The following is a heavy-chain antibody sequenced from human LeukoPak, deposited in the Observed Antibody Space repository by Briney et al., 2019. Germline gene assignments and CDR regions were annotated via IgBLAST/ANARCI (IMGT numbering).Heavy chain of an antibody. Sequence: QPGGSLRLSCAASGFTFSSYAMTWVRQAPGKGLEWVSTFSGRGGSTYYADSVKGRFTISRDNSKDTLYLQMNSLRAEDTAVYYCAKAATLPLVPRWYFDLWGRGTLVSVSS. J-gene: IGHJ2*01. CDR3: AKAATLPLVPRWYFDL. CDR2: FSGRGGST. D-gene: IGHD3-16*02. CDR1: GFTFSSYA. V-gene: IGHV3-23*01.